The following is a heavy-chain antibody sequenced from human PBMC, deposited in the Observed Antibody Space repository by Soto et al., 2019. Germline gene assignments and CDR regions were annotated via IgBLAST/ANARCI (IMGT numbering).Heavy chain of an antibody. CDR3: ARRGGGFGAFDI. CDR2: IYYSGST. CDR1: GGSISSSSYY. V-gene: IGHV4-39*01. Sequence: QLQLQESGPGLVKPSETLSLTCTVSGGSISSSSYYWGWIRQPPWKGLEWIGSIYYSGSTYYNPSLKSRVTISVDTSKNQFSLKLSSVTAADTAVYYCARRGGGFGAFDIWGQGTMVTVSS. J-gene: IGHJ3*02. D-gene: IGHD5-12*01.